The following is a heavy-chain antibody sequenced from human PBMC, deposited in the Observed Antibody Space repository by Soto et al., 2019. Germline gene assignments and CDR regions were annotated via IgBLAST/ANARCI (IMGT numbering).Heavy chain of an antibody. CDR1: GFTVSSRY. CDR2: IYTDGRT. J-gene: IGHJ4*02. CDR3: ERGVTVGVTGPDY. D-gene: IGHD1-20*01. V-gene: IGHV3-53*01. Sequence: EVQLVESGGGLIQPGGSLRLSCAASGFTVSSRYMSWVRQAPGKGLEWVSVIYTDGRTFYADSVKGRCTISIDKAKNKQSLQLERLRAEDTAIAYCERGVTVGVTGPDYWGQGKLVTVSS.